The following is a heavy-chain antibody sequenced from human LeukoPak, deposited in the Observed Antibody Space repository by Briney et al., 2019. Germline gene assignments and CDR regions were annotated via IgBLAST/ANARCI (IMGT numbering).Heavy chain of an antibody. CDR2: INLDGSQK. Sequence: GGSLRLSCAASGFTFSNYWMAWVRQAPGKGPEWVANINLDGSQKYYVDSVKGRFTISRDNTKNPLYLQMNSLRAEDTAVFYCARDQYDTWSRRGNFDSWGQGTLVIVSS. V-gene: IGHV3-7*03. J-gene: IGHJ4*02. CDR3: ARDQYDTWSRRGNFDS. CDR1: GFTFSNYW. D-gene: IGHD3-3*01.